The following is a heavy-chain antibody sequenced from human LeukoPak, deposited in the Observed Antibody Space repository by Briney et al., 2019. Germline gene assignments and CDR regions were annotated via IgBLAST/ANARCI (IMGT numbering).Heavy chain of an antibody. CDR2: ISISSSTI. V-gene: IGHV3-48*01. Sequence: PGGSLRLSCAASVVTFSSDSMNWVRQAPGEGREWDSDISISSSTIYYAGSVKGRCTISRENAKNSLFRQMNSLMTEDTAVYSCARPRGSSGSYPFDYWGQGPLVTVSS. J-gene: IGHJ4*02. CDR3: ARPRGSSGSYPFDY. D-gene: IGHD1-26*01. CDR1: VVTFSSDS.